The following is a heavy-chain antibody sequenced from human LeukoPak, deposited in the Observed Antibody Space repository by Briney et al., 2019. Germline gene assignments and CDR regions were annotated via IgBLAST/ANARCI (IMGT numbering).Heavy chain of an antibody. Sequence: SVKVSCKASGGTFSSYAISWVRQAPGQGLEWMGGIIPILGTANYAQKFQGRVTITADESTSTAYVELSSLRSEDTAAYYCARVIVVANDAFDIWGQGTMVTVSS. CDR2: IIPILGTA. CDR3: ARVIVVANDAFDI. CDR1: GGTFSSYA. V-gene: IGHV1-69*13. D-gene: IGHD3-22*01. J-gene: IGHJ3*02.